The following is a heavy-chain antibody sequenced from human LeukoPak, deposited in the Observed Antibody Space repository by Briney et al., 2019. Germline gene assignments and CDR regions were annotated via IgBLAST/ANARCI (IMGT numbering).Heavy chain of an antibody. CDR1: GGSISSYY. CDR2: IYYSGST. J-gene: IGHJ3*02. V-gene: IGHV4-59*01. Sequence: PSETLSLTCTVSGGSISSYYWSWIRQPPGKGLEWIGYIYYSGSTNYNPSLKSRVTISVDTSKNQFSLKLSSATAADTAVYYCARSLGGAFDIWGQGTMVTVSS. CDR3: ARSLGGAFDI. D-gene: IGHD2-15*01.